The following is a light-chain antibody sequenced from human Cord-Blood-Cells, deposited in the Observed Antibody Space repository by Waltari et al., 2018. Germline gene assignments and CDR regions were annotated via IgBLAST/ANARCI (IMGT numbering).Light chain of an antibody. V-gene: IGLV2-14*01. CDR3: SSYTSSGLYV. CDR2: DVS. CDR1: SSDVGGYNY. J-gene: IGLJ1*01. Sequence: QSALTQPASVAGSPGQSITISCTGTSSDVGGYNYVSWYQQHPGKAPKLMIYDVSKRPSGVSNRFSGSKSGNTASLTISGLQAEDEADYYCSSYTSSGLYVFGTGTKVTVL.